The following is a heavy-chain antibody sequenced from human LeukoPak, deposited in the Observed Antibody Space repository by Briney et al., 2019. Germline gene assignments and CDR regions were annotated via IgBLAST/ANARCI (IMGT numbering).Heavy chain of an antibody. CDR1: GASISSSNFY. D-gene: IGHD1-26*01. CDR2: IYYGETT. J-gene: IGHJ4*02. V-gene: IGHV4-39*01. CDR3: VRHYVLHIVGPSY. Sequence: SETLSLTCTVSGASISSSNFYWDWIRQSPGKGLEWIGNIYYGETTSYNPSFKSRVTISVDTSKNQFSLKVNSVTAADTAMYFCVRHYVLHIVGPSYWGQGILVAVSS.